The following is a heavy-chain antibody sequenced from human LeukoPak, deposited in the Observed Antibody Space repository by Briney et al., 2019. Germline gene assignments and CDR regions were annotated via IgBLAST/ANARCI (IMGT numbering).Heavy chain of an antibody. V-gene: IGHV4-59*01. Sequence: SETLSLTCSVSGGSISGYYWNWIRQPPGKGLEWIGYMYYGGSTNYSPSLKSRVSISADTSRNQLSLKLTSVTAADTAVCYCARSLPATVAGANWYDPWGQGTLVTVPS. CDR3: ARSLPATVAGANWYDP. CDR1: GGSISGYY. CDR2: MYYGGST. D-gene: IGHD6-13*01. J-gene: IGHJ5*02.